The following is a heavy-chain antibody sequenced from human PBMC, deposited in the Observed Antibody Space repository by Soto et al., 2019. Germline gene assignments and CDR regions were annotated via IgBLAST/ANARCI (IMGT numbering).Heavy chain of an antibody. V-gene: IGHV4-59*01. D-gene: IGHD3-3*01. Sequence: SDTLSLTCTVSGGSISIYYWSWIRQPPGKGLEWIGYIYYSGSTNYNPSLKSRVTISVDTSKNQFSLKLSSVTAADTAVYYCAATYYDFWSGLQLNWFDPWGQGTLVTVSS. CDR3: AATYYDFWSGLQLNWFDP. J-gene: IGHJ5*02. CDR2: IYYSGST. CDR1: GGSISIYY.